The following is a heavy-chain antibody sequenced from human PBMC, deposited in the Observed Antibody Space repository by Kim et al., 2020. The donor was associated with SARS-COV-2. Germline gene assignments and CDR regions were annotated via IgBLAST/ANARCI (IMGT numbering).Heavy chain of an antibody. Sequence: SETLSHTCTVSGGSISLYYWSWIRQPPGKGLEWIGYIYYSGSTNYNPSLKSRVTISLDTSKNLFSLKLSSVTAADTAVYYCARGPTNKYFDYWGQGTLATVSS. CDR2: IYYSGST. V-gene: IGHV4-59*13. CDR1: GGSISLYY. J-gene: IGHJ4*02. CDR3: ARGPTNKYFDY.